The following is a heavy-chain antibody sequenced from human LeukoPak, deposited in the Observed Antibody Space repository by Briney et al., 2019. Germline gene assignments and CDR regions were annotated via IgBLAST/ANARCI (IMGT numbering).Heavy chain of an antibody. V-gene: IGHV4-34*01. CDR3: ARVVSGSYYGSDY. CDR1: GGSFSGYY. Sequence: SETLSLTCAVYGGSFSGYYWSWIRQPPGKGLEWIGEINHSGSTNYNPSLKSRVTISVDRSKNQFSLKLSSVTAADTAVCYCARVVSGSYYGSDYWGQGTLVTVSS. CDR2: INHSGST. D-gene: IGHD1-26*01. J-gene: IGHJ4*02.